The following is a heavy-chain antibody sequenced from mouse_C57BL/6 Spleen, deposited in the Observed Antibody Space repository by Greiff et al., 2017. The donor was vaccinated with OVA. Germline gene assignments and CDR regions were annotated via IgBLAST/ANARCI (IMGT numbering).Heavy chain of an antibody. Sequence: QVQLQQPGAELVKPGASVKMSCKASGYTFTSYWITWVKQRPGQGLEWIGDIYPGSGSTNYNEKFKSKATLTVDTSSSTAYMQLSSLTSEDSADYCCARGGSYDNGDFAYWGQGTLVTVSA. D-gene: IGHD2-4*01. J-gene: IGHJ3*01. CDR3: ARGGSYDNGDFAY. CDR2: IYPGSGST. V-gene: IGHV1-55*01. CDR1: GYTFTSYW.